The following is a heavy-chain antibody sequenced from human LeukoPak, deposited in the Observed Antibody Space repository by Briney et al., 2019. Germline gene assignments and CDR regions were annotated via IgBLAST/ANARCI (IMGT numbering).Heavy chain of an antibody. V-gene: IGHV3-53*05. CDR2: ISNDGKT. CDR3: ARGSYYDFCSGYQNNWFDP. Sequence: PGGSLRLSCAASGFTVSRNYMMWVRQAPGKGLEWVSVISNDGKTNYADSVKGRFTISKDNSKNTVYLQMNNLRSEDTAVYYCARGSYYDFCSGYQNNWFDPWGQGTLVTVSS. CDR1: GFTVSRNY. J-gene: IGHJ5*02. D-gene: IGHD3-3*01.